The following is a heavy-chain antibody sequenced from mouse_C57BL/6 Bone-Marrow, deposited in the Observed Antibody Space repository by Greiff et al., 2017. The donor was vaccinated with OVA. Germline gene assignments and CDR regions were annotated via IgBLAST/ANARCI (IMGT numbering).Heavy chain of an antibody. Sequence: VQLQQSGAELVRPGTSVKMSCKASGYTFTNYWIGWAKQRPGHGLEWIGDIYPGGGYTNYNEKFKGKATLTADKSSSTAYMQFSSLTSEDSAIYYCARFNGSSLYYFDYWGQGTTLTVSS. D-gene: IGHD1-1*01. J-gene: IGHJ2*01. CDR2: IYPGGGYT. CDR1: GYTFTNYW. V-gene: IGHV1-63*01. CDR3: ARFNGSSLYYFDY.